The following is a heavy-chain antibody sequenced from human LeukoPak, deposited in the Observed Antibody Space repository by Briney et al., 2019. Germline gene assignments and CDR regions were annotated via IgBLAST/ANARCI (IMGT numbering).Heavy chain of an antibody. V-gene: IGHV4-34*01. CDR1: GGSFNGYY. D-gene: IGHD6-19*01. Sequence: PSETLSLTCAVYGGSFNGYYWSWIRQPPGKGLEWIGEINHSGSTNYNPSLKSRVTISVDTSKNQFSLKLSSVTAADTAVYYCARETTYSSGWYPRDSVQGADAFDIWGQGTMVTVSS. J-gene: IGHJ3*02. CDR2: INHSGST. CDR3: ARETTYSSGWYPRDSVQGADAFDI.